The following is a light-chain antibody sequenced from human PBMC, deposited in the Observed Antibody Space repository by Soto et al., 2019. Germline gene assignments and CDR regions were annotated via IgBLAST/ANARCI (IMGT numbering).Light chain of an antibody. CDR1: QSVLYSSNNKNY. J-gene: IGKJ1*01. V-gene: IGKV4-1*01. CDR2: WAS. Sequence: DIVMTQSPDSLAVSLGERATINCKSSQSVLYSSNNKNYLAWYQQKPGQPPRLLIYWASTRESGVPDRFSGSESGTDFTLTISCLQAEDVAVYYCQQYSNTPQSFGQGTKVEIK. CDR3: QQYSNTPQS.